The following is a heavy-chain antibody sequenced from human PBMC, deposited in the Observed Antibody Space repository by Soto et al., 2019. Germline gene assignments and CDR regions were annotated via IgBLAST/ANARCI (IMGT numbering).Heavy chain of an antibody. V-gene: IGHV1-69*02. J-gene: IGHJ6*03. CDR2: IIPILGIA. Sequence: QVQLVQSGAEVKKPGSSVKVSCKASGGTFSSYTISWVRQAPGQGLAWMGRIIPILGIANYAQKFQGRVTITADKSTSTAYMELSSLRSEDTAVYYCARSGDLGYDYMDVWGKGTTVTVSS. CDR3: ARSGDLGYDYMDV. D-gene: IGHD3-10*01. CDR1: GGTFSSYT.